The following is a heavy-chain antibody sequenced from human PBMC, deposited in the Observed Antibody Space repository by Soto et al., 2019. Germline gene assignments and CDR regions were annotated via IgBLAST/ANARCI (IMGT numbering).Heavy chain of an antibody. CDR1: GFTVSNNY. Sequence: EVQLVESGGGLIQPGGSLRLSCAVSGFTVSNNYMSWVRQAPGKGLEGVSVIYSGGYTAYGDSVKGRFTISRDNSKNTLYLQMDSLRPEDTAVYSCARDRDSSYFPPPYYFDSWGQGTLVTVSS. V-gene: IGHV3-66*03. CDR2: IYSGGYT. D-gene: IGHD4-4*01. CDR3: ARDRDSSYFPPPYYFDS. J-gene: IGHJ4*02.